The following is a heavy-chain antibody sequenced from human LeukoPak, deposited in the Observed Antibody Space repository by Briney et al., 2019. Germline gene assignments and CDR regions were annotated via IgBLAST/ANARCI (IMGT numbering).Heavy chain of an antibody. CDR2: MNPNSGNT. Sequence: GASVKVSCKAPGYTFTSYDINWVRQATGQGLEWMGWMNPNSGNTGYAQKFQGRVTMTRNTSISTAYMELSSLRAEDTAVYYCAKGPSDYGGDYWGQGTLVTVSS. CDR3: AKGPSDYGGDY. J-gene: IGHJ4*02. V-gene: IGHV1-8*01. CDR1: GYTFTSYD. D-gene: IGHD4-17*01.